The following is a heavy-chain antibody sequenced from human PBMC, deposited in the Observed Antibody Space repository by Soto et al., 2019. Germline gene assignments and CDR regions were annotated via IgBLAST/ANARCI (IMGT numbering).Heavy chain of an antibody. Sequence: QVQLQQWGAGLLKPSETLSLNCAVTGGSLSGYYWSWIRQPPGKGLEWIGEVKDGGHTNYSPSLRGRVTISSDTSTNQFSLRLNPVTAADTGVYYCARGQEGVVATHWDQGSLVTVSS. V-gene: IGHV4-34*01. D-gene: IGHD5-12*01. J-gene: IGHJ4*02. CDR2: VKDGGHT. CDR1: GGSLSGYY. CDR3: ARGQEGVVATH.